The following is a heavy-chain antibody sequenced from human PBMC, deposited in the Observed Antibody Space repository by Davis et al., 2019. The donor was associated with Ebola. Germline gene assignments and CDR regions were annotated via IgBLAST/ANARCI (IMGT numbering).Heavy chain of an antibody. CDR3: ARDYSVRGVYYYYGMDV. D-gene: IGHD3-10*01. CDR2: ISSSSSTI. J-gene: IGHJ6*02. V-gene: IGHV3-48*02. Sequence: PGGSLRLSCAASGFTFSSYSMNWVRQAPGKGLEWVSYISSSSSTIYYADSVKGRFTISRDNAKNSLYLQMNSLRDEDTAVYYCARDYSVRGVYYYYGMDVWGQGTTVTVSS. CDR1: GFTFSSYS.